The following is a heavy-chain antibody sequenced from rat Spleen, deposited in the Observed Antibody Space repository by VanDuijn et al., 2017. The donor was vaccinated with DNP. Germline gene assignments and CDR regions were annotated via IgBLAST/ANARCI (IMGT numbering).Heavy chain of an antibody. CDR1: GXXXSNXX. Sequence: EVQLVESGGGXXQPGXXMKLSXXXSGXXXSNXXMAWVSQAPTKGLXXXASISTSGGNTYYRDSVKGRFTISRDNAKSTLYLQMNSLRSEDTATYYCKVGAQYWGQGVMXTVSS. CDR2: ISTSGGNT. J-gene: IGHJ2*01. CDR3: KVGAQY. V-gene: IGHV5-46*01. D-gene: IGHD5-1*01.